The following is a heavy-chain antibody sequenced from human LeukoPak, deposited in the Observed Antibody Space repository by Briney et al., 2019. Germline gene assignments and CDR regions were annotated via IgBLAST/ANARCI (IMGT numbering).Heavy chain of an antibody. Sequence: EASVKVSFTASGYAFTNYAMYWVRQAPGQRLEWMGWINAGNGNTKYSQKFQGRVTITSDTSANTVYMELSSLRSEDTAVYYCARGDFYYDSSDPWGQGTLVTVSS. V-gene: IGHV1-3*01. CDR1: GYAFTNYA. J-gene: IGHJ5*02. CDR2: INAGNGNT. D-gene: IGHD3-22*01. CDR3: ARGDFYYDSSDP.